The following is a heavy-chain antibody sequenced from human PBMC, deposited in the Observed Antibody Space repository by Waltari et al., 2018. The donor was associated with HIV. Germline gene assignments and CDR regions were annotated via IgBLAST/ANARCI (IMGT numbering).Heavy chain of an antibody. CDR3: AGVLRYGDYGEDWFDP. V-gene: IGHV1-18*01. Sequence: QVQLVQSGAEVKKPGASVKVSCKASGYTFTSYGISWVRQAPGQGLEWMGWISAYNGNTNYAQERRGRVTKTPCTSTSTAYMGVRSLRSDGTAVDYCAGVLRYGDYGEDWFDPWGQGTRVTVAS. CDR1: GYTFTSYG. J-gene: IGHJ5*02. CDR2: ISAYNGNT. D-gene: IGHD4-17*01.